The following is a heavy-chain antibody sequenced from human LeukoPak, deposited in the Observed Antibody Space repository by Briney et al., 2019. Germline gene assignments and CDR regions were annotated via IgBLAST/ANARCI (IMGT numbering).Heavy chain of an antibody. V-gene: IGHV3-21*01. D-gene: IGHD6-6*01. Sequence: GGSLGLSCAASGFTFSSYSMNWVRRAPGKGLEWVSSISSSSSYIYYADSVKGRFTISRDNAKNSLYLQMNSLRAEDTAVYYCAESSSSTRFDYWGQGTLVTVSS. CDR2: ISSSSSYI. CDR1: GFTFSSYS. CDR3: AESSSSTRFDY. J-gene: IGHJ4*02.